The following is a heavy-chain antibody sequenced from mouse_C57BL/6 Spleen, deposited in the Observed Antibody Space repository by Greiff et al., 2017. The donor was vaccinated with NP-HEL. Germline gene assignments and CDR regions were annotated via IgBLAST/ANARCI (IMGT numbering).Heavy chain of an antibody. CDR3: ARGDYYGSSGY. Sequence: VQLQQSGPELVKPGASVKISCKASGYTFTDYYMNWVKQSHGKSLEWIGDINPNNGGTSYNQKFKGKATLTVDKSSSTAYMELRSLTSEDSAVYYCARGDYYGSSGYWGQGTTLTVSS. CDR1: GYTFTDYY. D-gene: IGHD1-1*01. V-gene: IGHV1-26*01. J-gene: IGHJ2*01. CDR2: INPNNGGT.